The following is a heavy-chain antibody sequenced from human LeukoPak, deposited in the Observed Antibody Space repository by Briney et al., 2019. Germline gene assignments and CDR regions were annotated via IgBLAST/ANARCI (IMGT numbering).Heavy chain of an antibody. CDR1: GYSFTSYW. D-gene: IGHD3-3*01. CDR3: ARAEWSPYYYYYCMDV. CDR2: IYPGDSDT. V-gene: IGHV5-51*01. Sequence: GESLKISCKGSGYSFTSYWIGWVRQMPGKGLEWMGIIYPGDSDTRYSPSFQGQVTISADKSISTAYLQWSSLKASDTAMYYCARAEWSPYYYYYCMDVWGKGTTVTVSS. J-gene: IGHJ6*03.